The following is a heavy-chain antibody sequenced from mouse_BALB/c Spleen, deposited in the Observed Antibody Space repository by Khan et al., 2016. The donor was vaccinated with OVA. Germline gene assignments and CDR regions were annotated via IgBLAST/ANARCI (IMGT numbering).Heavy chain of an antibody. J-gene: IGHJ4*01. CDR3: ARADFYVGYFFSMDY. V-gene: IGHV7-3*02. Sequence: EVELVESGGGLVQPGGSRRLSCATSGFTFTDYYMNWVRQPPGKALEWLGFIRNKANNYTTEYSASVTGRFTISRDNSQSTFYLQMNTLRTEDSATYYCARADFYVGYFFSMDYWGQGTSVTVSS. CDR1: GFTFTDYY. D-gene: IGHD2-3*01. CDR2: IRNKANNYTT.